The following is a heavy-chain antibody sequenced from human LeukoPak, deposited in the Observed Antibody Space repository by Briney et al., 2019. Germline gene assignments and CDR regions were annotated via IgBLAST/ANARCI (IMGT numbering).Heavy chain of an antibody. Sequence: SETLSLTCTVSGGSISSYYWSWIRQPPGKGLEWIGYIYYSGSTNYNPSLKSRVTISVDTSKNQFSLKLSSVTAADTAVYYCARVTYYDFWSGCRAGYFDYWGQGTLVTVSS. D-gene: IGHD3-3*01. CDR2: IYYSGST. J-gene: IGHJ4*02. V-gene: IGHV4-59*01. CDR1: GGSISSYY. CDR3: ARVTYYDFWSGCRAGYFDY.